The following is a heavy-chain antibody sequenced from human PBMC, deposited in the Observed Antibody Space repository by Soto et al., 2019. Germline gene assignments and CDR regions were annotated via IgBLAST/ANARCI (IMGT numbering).Heavy chain of an antibody. D-gene: IGHD1-1*01. J-gene: IGHJ3*02. CDR1: GGSFSGYY. V-gene: IGHV4-34*01. Sequence: SETLSLTCAVYGGSFSGYYWSWIRQPPGKGLEWIGEINHSGSTNYNPSLKSRVTISVDTSKNQFSLKLSSVTAADTAVYYCARGFSVTGTRDRAFDIWGQGTMVTVSS. CDR3: ARGFSVTGTRDRAFDI. CDR2: INHSGST.